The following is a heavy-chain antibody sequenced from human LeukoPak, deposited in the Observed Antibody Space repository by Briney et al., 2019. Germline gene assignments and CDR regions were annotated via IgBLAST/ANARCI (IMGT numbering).Heavy chain of an antibody. Sequence: GASVKVSCKTSGYTFTAYYIHWLRQAPGRGLEWMGWMNPNSGGTKYAQTFQGRVTLTRDTSISTAYLELSSLTSDDTAVYFCARQGSNSSGWYPVDDWGQGTLVTVSS. D-gene: IGHD6-19*01. CDR3: ARQGSNSSGWYPVDD. J-gene: IGHJ4*02. CDR1: GYTFTAYY. CDR2: MNPNSGGT. V-gene: IGHV1-2*02.